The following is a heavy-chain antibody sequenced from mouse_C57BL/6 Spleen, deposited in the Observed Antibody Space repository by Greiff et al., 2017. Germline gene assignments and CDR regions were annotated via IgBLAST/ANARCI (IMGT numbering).Heavy chain of an antibody. CDR3: ALDYYGSSRYWYFDV. V-gene: IGHV5-17*01. Sequence: EVQVVESGGGLVKPGGSLKLSCAASGFTFSDYGMHWVRQAPEKGLEWVAYISSGSSTIYYADTVKGRFTISRDNAKNTLFLQMTSLRSEDTAMYYCALDYYGSSRYWYFDVWGTGTTVTVSS. D-gene: IGHD1-1*01. CDR2: ISSGSSTI. J-gene: IGHJ1*03. CDR1: GFTFSDYG.